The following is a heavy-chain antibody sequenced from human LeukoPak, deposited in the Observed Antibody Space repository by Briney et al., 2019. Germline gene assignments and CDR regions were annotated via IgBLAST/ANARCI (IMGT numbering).Heavy chain of an antibody. CDR1: GYTFTRYG. D-gene: IGHD3-22*01. CDR3: ARGDYYDSSGSYDY. V-gene: IGHV1-18*01. CDR2: ISAYNGNT. J-gene: IGHJ4*02. Sequence: ASVKVSCKASGYTFTRYGISLVRQAPGQGLEWMGWISAYNGNTNYAQKLQGRVTMTTDTSTSTAYMELRSLRSDDTAVYYCARGDYYDSSGSYDYWGQGTLVTVSS.